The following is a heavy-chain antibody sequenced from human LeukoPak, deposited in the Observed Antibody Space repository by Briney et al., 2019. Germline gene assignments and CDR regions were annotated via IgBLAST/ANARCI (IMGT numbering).Heavy chain of an antibody. CDR1: GFTFSTYA. J-gene: IGHJ3*02. V-gene: IGHV3-23*01. D-gene: IGHD6-6*01. Sequence: GGSLRLSCAASGFTFSTYAMSWVRQAPGKGLEWVSAISGSGGSTYYADSVKGRFTISRGNSKNTLFLQMNSLRAEDTAVYYCANLAKAGMRYSSSSRTIIWGQGTMVTVSS. CDR3: ANLAKAGMRYSSSSRTII. CDR2: ISGSGGST.